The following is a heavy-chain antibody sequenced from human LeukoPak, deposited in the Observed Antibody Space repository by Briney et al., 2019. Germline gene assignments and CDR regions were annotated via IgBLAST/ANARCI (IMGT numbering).Heavy chain of an antibody. J-gene: IGHJ4*02. Sequence: PGGSLRLSCAASGFTFSSYGMRWVRQAPGKGLEWVAFIRYDGSTKYSADSVKGRFTISRDNSKNTLYLQMNSLRAEDTAVYYCAKGEGYDYVWGSYRPNYFDYWGQGTLVTVSS. CDR2: IRYDGSTK. D-gene: IGHD3-16*02. CDR3: AKGEGYDYVWGSYRPNYFDY. V-gene: IGHV3-30*02. CDR1: GFTFSSYG.